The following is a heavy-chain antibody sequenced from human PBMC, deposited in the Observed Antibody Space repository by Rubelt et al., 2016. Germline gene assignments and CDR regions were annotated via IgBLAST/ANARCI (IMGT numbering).Heavy chain of an antibody. V-gene: IGHV4-38-2*02. CDR3: ASADYDFWSGSDRNWFDP. D-gene: IGHD3-3*01. J-gene: IGHJ5*02. CDR1: GYSISSGYY. Sequence: QVQLQESGPGLVKPSETLSLTCTVSGYSISSGYYWGWIRQPPGKGMEWIGSIYHGGSHYYNPSFKSRVTISVDTSKNQFSLKLSSVTAADTAVYYCASADYDFWSGSDRNWFDPWGQGTLVTVSS. CDR2: IYHGGSH.